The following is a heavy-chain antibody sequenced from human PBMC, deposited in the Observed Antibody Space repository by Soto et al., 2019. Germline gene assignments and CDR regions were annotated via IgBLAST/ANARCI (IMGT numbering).Heavy chain of an antibody. J-gene: IGHJ4*02. CDR3: ARDTVSSGYVEGDY. V-gene: IGHV3-21*01. CDR1: GFTFSSYS. Sequence: VPLVESGGCLVKPGGSLRLSCAASGFTFSSYSMNWVRQAPGKGLEWVSSISSSSSYIYYADSVKGRFTISRDNAKNSLYLQMNSLRAEDTAVYYCARDTVSSGYVEGDYWGQGTLVTVSS. CDR2: ISSSSSYI. D-gene: IGHD5-12*01.